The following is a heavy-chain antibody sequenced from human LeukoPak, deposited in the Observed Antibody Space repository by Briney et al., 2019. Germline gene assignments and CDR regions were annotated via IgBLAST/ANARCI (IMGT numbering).Heavy chain of an antibody. CDR1: GGSISSSY. D-gene: IGHD5-18*01. CDR2: ISYTGST. Sequence: SETLSLTCTVSGGSISSSYWSWIRQPPRKGLECIAYISYTGSTNYNPSLKSRLTISVDTSKNQFSLKLNSVTAADTAMYYCARIQYGYGPFDYWGQGTLVTVSS. CDR3: ARIQYGYGPFDY. J-gene: IGHJ4*02. V-gene: IGHV4-59*01.